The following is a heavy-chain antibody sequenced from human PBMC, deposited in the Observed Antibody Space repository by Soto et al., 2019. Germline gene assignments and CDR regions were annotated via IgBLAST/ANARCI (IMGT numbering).Heavy chain of an antibody. CDR1: GGSISSGGYY. V-gene: IGHV4-31*03. CDR3: ARDSPCSGGSCYYYYGMDV. J-gene: IGHJ6*02. Sequence: KTSETLSLTCTVSGGSISSGGYYWSWIRQHPGKGLEWIGYIYYSGSTYYNPSLKSRVTISVDMSKNQFSLKLSSVTAADTAVYYCARDSPCSGGSCYYYYGMDVWGQGTTVTVSS. D-gene: IGHD2-15*01. CDR2: IYYSGST.